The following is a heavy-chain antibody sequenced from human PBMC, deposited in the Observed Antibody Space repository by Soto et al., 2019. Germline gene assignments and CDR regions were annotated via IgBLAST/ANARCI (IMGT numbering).Heavy chain of an antibody. D-gene: IGHD6-19*01. CDR3: EKGKTSGWYYFDF. J-gene: IGHJ4*02. V-gene: IGHV3-23*01. CDR1: GFTFDNCA. CDR2: ISGSGGST. Sequence: EVQILESGGGLVQPGGSLRLSCAASGFTFDNCAMSWVRQAPGKGLEWILGISGSGGSTYYADSVKGRFTISRDNSKNTVYLQMNSLRADDTAVYYCEKGKTSGWYYFDFWGQGTLVTVSS.